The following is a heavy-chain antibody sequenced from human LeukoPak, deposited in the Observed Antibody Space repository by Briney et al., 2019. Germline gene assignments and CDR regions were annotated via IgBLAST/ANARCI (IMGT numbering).Heavy chain of an antibody. Sequence: ASVKVSCKASGYTFTGYYMHWVRQAPGQGLEWMGWINPNSGGTNYAQKFQGWVTMTRDTSISTAYMELSRLRSDDTAVYYCARDLPIAARPGFDYWGQGTLVTVSS. V-gene: IGHV1-2*04. CDR3: ARDLPIAARPGFDY. CDR2: INPNSGGT. J-gene: IGHJ4*02. D-gene: IGHD6-6*01. CDR1: GYTFTGYY.